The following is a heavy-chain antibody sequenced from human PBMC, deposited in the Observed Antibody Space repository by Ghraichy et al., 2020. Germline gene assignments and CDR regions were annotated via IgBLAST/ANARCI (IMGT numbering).Heavy chain of an antibody. CDR2: ISRTGGST. Sequence: GGSLRLSCAASGFTFNNYAMSWVRQAPGKGLEWVSAISRTGGSTFYADSVKGRFTISRDNSKNTLYLQMNSLRAEDTAVYFCAMEAFYDSGGYYGFGGVNDAFDIWGQGTMVTVSS. D-gene: IGHD3-22*01. CDR3: AMEAFYDSGGYYGFGGVNDAFDI. CDR1: GFTFNNYA. V-gene: IGHV3-23*01. J-gene: IGHJ3*02.